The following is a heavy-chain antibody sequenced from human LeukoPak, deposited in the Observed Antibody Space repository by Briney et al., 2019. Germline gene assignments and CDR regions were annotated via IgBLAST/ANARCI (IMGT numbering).Heavy chain of an antibody. V-gene: IGHV3-23*01. CDR3: AKDLFVRTFGGVISFDY. CDR1: GFTFSSYA. CDR2: ISGSGGST. D-gene: IGHD3-16*01. Sequence: GGSLRLSCAASGFTFSSYAMSWVRQAPGKGLEWVSAISGSGGSTYYADSVKSRFTISRDNSKNTLYLQMNSLRAEDTAVYYCAKDLFVRTFGGVISFDYWGQGTLVTVSS. J-gene: IGHJ4*02.